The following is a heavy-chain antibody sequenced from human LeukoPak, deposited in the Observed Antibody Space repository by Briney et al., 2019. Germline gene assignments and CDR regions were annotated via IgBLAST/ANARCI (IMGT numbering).Heavy chain of an antibody. CDR1: GFTFSNAW. CDR3: PVLYYGSGSPVFLRV. V-gene: IGHV3-15*01. D-gene: IGHD3-10*01. Sequence: GGSLRLSCAASGFTFSNAWMSWVREAPGKGLEWVGRIKSKTDGGTTDYAAPVKGRFTISRDDSKNTLYLQMNSLKTEDTAVYYCPVLYYGSGSPVFLRVWGKGTTVTVSS. J-gene: IGHJ6*04. CDR2: IKSKTDGGTT.